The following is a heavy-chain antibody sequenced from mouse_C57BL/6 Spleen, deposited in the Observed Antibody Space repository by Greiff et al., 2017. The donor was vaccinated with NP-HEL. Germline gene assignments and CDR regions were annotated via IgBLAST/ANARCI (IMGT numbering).Heavy chain of an antibody. CDR3: ARGDYGSSHWYFDV. Sequence: VQLVESGPELVKPGASVKISCKASGYAFSSSWMNWVKQRPGKGLEWIGRIYPGDGDTNYNGKFKGKATLTADKSSSTAYMQLSSLTSEDSAVYFCARGDYGSSHWYFDVWGTGTTVTVSS. CDR1: GYAFSSSW. CDR2: IYPGDGDT. D-gene: IGHD1-1*01. V-gene: IGHV1-82*01. J-gene: IGHJ1*03.